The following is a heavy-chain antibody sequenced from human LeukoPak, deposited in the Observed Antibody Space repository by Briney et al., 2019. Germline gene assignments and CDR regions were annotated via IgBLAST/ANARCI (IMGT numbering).Heavy chain of an antibody. V-gene: IGHV1-8*01. D-gene: IGHD6-6*01. Sequence: ASVKVSCKASGYTFTSYDINWVRQATGQGLEWMGWMNPNSGNTGYAQKFQGRVTMTRNTSISTAYMELSSLRSEDTAVYYCARGDFEYSSSSDYYYYYMDVWGKGTTVTVSS. CDR2: MNPNSGNT. J-gene: IGHJ6*03. CDR1: GYTFTSYD. CDR3: ARGDFEYSSSSDYYYYYMDV.